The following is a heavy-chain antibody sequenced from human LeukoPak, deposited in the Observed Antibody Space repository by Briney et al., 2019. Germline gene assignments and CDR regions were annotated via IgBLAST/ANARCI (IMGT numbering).Heavy chain of an antibody. J-gene: IGHJ4*02. Sequence: GGSLRLSCAASGFTFSSYAMSWVRQAPGKGLEWVSAISGSGGSTYYADSVKGRFTISRDNSKNTLYLQMNSLRAEDTAVYYCARSTTVTYYFDYWGQGTLVTVSS. V-gene: IGHV3-23*01. CDR1: GFTFSSYA. CDR3: ARSTTVTYYFDY. D-gene: IGHD4-17*01. CDR2: ISGSGGST.